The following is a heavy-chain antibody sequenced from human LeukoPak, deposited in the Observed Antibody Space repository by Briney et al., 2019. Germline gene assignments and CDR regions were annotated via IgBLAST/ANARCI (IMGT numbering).Heavy chain of an antibody. J-gene: IGHJ6*03. Sequence: GASVKVSCKASGFALYKYKIVWVRQAPGQGLEWVGWITAFNGNTNYAQKVQGRVTMTTDTSTSTSYMELRNLRSDDTAVYYCARNTYGYKFSMDVWGKGTTVIISS. CDR3: ARNTYGYKFSMDV. V-gene: IGHV1-18*04. D-gene: IGHD5-24*01. CDR2: ITAFNGNT. CDR1: GFALYKYK.